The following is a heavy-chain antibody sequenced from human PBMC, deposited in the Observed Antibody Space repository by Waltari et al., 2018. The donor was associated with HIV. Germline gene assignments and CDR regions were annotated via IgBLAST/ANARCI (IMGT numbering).Heavy chain of an antibody. CDR3: AHRAIVHSYRGAEFFEF. J-gene: IGHJ1*01. V-gene: IGHV2-5*02. CDR2: LFWDGDH. D-gene: IGHD2-15*01. Sequence: QVTLKESGPTLLKPTQTLTLTCTFSDLSDTTTGLGVGWVRQAPGKALEWLALLFWDGDHRYNSSLRSRLTVAKDDTNHLGVLRLKNVDPVDTGTYYCAHRAIVHSYRGAEFFEFRGQGALITVSS. CDR1: DLSDTTTGLG.